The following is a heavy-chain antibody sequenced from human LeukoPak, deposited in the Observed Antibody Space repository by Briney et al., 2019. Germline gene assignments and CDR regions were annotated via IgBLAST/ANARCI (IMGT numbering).Heavy chain of an antibody. CDR2: IYYTGST. D-gene: IGHD6-6*01. J-gene: IGHJ4*02. CDR3: ARHRAYSSSSPFDY. CDR1: GXSISSLY. Sequence: SETLSLTCSVSGXSISSLYRSWIRQPPGKGLESIGYIYYTGSTNYNPSLKSRVTMFVDMSKNQFSLRLSSVTAADTAVYYCARHRAYSSSSPFDYWGQGTLVTVSS. V-gene: IGHV4-59*08.